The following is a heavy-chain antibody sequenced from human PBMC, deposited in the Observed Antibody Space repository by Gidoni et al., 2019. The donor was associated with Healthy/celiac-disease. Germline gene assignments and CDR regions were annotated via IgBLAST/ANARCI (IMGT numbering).Heavy chain of an antibody. D-gene: IGHD3-10*01. Sequence: QLQLQESGPGLVKPSETLSLTCTVSGGSISSSSYYWGWIRQPPGKGLEWIGSIYYSGSTYYNPSLKSRVTISVDTSKNQFSLKLSSVTAADTAVYYCARVTMVRGVNPNWFDPWGQGTLVTVSS. CDR3: ARVTMVRGVNPNWFDP. V-gene: IGHV4-39*07. J-gene: IGHJ5*02. CDR1: GGSISSSSYY. CDR2: IYYSGST.